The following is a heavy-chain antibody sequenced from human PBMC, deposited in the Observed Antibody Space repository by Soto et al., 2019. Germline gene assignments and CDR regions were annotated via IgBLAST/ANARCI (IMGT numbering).Heavy chain of an antibody. CDR2: ISGSGSST. CDR1: GFTFSSYT. D-gene: IGHD2-21*02. Sequence: GGSLRLSCAASGFTFSSYTMSWVRQAPGKGLEWVSTISGSGSSTYSADSVKGRFTISRDNSKNTLYLQMNSLRVEDAAVYYCARGDRGAFDLWGQGTMVTVSS. J-gene: IGHJ3*01. V-gene: IGHV3-23*01. CDR3: ARGDRGAFDL.